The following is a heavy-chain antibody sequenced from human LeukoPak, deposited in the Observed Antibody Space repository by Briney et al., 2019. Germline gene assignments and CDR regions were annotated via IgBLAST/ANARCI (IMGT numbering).Heavy chain of an antibody. Sequence: SETLSLTCAVYGGSFSGYYWSWIRQPPGKGLEWIGEINHSGSTNYNPSLKSRATISVDTSKNQFSLKLSSVTAADTAVYYCARFLSDSSGWNADAFDIWGQGTMVTVSS. V-gene: IGHV4-34*01. D-gene: IGHD6-19*01. CDR3: ARFLSDSSGWNADAFDI. CDR1: GGSFSGYY. J-gene: IGHJ3*02. CDR2: INHSGST.